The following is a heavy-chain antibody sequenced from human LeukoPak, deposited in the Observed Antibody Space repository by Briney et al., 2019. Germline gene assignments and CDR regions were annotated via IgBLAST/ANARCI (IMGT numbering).Heavy chain of an antibody. CDR3: ARDTSYCSSTSCHFNWFDP. J-gene: IGHJ5*02. D-gene: IGHD2-2*01. V-gene: IGHV4-4*07. Sequence: SETLSLTCTVSGGSISSYYWSWIRQPAGKGLEWIGRIYTSGSTNYNPSLKSRVTMSVDTSKNQFSLKLSSVTAADTAVYYCARDTSYCSSTSCHFNWFDPWGQGTLVTVSS. CDR1: GGSISSYY. CDR2: IYTSGST.